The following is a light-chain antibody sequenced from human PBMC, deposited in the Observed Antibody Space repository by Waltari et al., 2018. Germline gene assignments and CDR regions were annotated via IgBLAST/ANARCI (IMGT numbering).Light chain of an antibody. CDR1: QSVSISY. CDR2: GAS. Sequence: EIVLTQSPGTLSLSPGERATLPCRASQSVSISYLAWYQQKPGQAPRLLIYGASSRATGIPDRFSGSGSGTDFTLTISRLEPEDFAVYYCQQYGSSPPYTFGQGTKLEIK. J-gene: IGKJ2*01. V-gene: IGKV3-20*01. CDR3: QQYGSSPPYT.